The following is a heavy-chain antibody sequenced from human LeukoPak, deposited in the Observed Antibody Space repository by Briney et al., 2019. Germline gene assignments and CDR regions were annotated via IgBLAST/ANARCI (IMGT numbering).Heavy chain of an antibody. J-gene: IGHJ3*02. Sequence: SGGSLRLSCASSGFSFSSYWIHWVRQAPGKGLVWVARIKTDWSSTSYADSVKGRFTISRDNAKNTLFLQMSSLRAEDTAVYYCVRDPHGSGSSNSPHDAFDIWGHGTMVTVSS. CDR3: VRDPHGSGSSNSPHDAFDI. D-gene: IGHD3-10*01. CDR2: IKTDWSST. CDR1: GFSFSSYW. V-gene: IGHV3-74*01.